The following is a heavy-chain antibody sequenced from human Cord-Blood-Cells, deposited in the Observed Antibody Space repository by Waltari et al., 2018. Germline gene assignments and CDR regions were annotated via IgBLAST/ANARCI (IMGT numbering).Heavy chain of an antibody. CDR3: ARATIVATDY. CDR1: GGSFSGYY. D-gene: IGHD5-12*01. CDR2: INHSGST. V-gene: IGHV4-34*01. J-gene: IGHJ4*02. Sequence: QVQLQQWGAGLLKPSETLSLTCAVYGGSFSGYYWSGIRQPPGKGLEWIGEINHSGSTNYNPSLKSRVTISVDTSKNQFSLKLSSVTAADTAVYYCARATIVATDYWGQGTLVTVSS.